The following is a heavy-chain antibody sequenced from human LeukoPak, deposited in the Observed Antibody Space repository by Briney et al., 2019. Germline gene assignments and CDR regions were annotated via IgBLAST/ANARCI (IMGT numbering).Heavy chain of an antibody. V-gene: IGHV3-30*18. CDR1: GFTFRSYG. Sequence: PGGSLRLSCAASGFTFRSYGMHWVRQAPGKGLEWVAVISYDGSKQYYADSVKGRLTISRDKSKNTLYLQMNSLRTEDTAVYYCAKEIGEGPTRDDAFDIWGQGTMVTVSS. D-gene: IGHD1-26*01. CDR3: AKEIGEGPTRDDAFDI. J-gene: IGHJ3*02. CDR2: ISYDGSKQ.